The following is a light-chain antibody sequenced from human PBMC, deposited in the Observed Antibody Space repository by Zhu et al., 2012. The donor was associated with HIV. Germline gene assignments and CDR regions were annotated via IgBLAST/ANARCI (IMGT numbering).Light chain of an antibody. J-gene: IGKJ1*01. CDR3: QQYFRSPMT. V-gene: IGKV3-20*01. CDR1: QSASIF. CDR2: GPS. Sequence: IVLTQSPATLSLSPGERATLSCRASQSASIFVAWYQQRPGQALRLLIYGPSNRATGIPERFSGSGSGTDLTLTISRLESEDFAVYYCQQYFRSPMTFGQGTKLEIK.